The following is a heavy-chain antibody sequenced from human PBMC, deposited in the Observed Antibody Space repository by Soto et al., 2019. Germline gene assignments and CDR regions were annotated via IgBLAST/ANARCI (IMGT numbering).Heavy chain of an antibody. Sequence: VGSLRLSCAASGFTFSDYYMSWIRQAPGKGLEWVSYISSSSSYTNYADSVKGRFTISRDNAKSSLYLQMNSLRAEDTAVYYCARAEGSGSYYIPLQFGMDVWGQGTTVTVSS. D-gene: IGHD3-10*01. CDR2: ISSSSSYT. V-gene: IGHV3-11*06. CDR3: ARAEGSGSYYIPLQFGMDV. CDR1: GFTFSDYY. J-gene: IGHJ6*02.